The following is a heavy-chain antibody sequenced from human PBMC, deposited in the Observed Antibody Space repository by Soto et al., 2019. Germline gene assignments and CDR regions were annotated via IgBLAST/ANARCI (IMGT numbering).Heavy chain of an antibody. CDR1: GYTFTGYY. J-gene: IGHJ6*03. CDR2: INPNSGGT. V-gene: IGHV1-2*04. Sequence: ASVKVSCKASGYTFTGYYMHWVRQAPEQGLEWMGWINPNSGGTNYAQKFQGWVTMTRDTSISTAYMELSRLRSDDTAVYYCARGNIVVVPAAIRYYMDVWGKGTTVTVSS. D-gene: IGHD2-2*01. CDR3: ARGNIVVVPAAIRYYMDV.